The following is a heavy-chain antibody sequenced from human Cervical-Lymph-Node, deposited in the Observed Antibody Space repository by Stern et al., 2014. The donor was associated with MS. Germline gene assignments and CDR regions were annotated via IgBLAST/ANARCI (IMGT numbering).Heavy chain of an antibody. CDR1: GGSISRGDYY. Sequence: QLQLQESGPGLVKPSQTLSLTCTVSGGSISRGDYYWSWIRQPPGQGLEWIGYIYYSGSTYYNPSLKSRVTISVDTSKNQFSLKLSSVTAADTAVYYCASANCSSTSCPNWFDPWGQGTLVTVSS. CDR2: IYYSGST. CDR3: ASANCSSTSCPNWFDP. D-gene: IGHD2-2*01. V-gene: IGHV4-30-4*01. J-gene: IGHJ5*02.